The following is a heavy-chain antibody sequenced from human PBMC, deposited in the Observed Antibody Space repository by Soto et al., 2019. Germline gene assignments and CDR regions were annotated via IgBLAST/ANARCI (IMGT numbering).Heavy chain of an antibody. D-gene: IGHD3-22*01. Sequence: SVKVSCKASGGTFSSYAISWVRQAPGQGLEWMGGIIPIFGTANYAQKFRGRVTITADKSTSTAYMELSSLRSEDTAVYYCARGYYYDSSGYYYYYGMDVWGQGTTVTVSS. V-gene: IGHV1-69*06. CDR1: GGTFSSYA. J-gene: IGHJ6*02. CDR3: ARGYYYDSSGYYYYYGMDV. CDR2: IIPIFGTA.